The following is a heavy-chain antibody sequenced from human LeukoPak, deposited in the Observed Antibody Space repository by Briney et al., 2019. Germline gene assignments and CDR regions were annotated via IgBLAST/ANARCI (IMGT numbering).Heavy chain of an antibody. Sequence: GGSLRLSCATSGFNFANHAMSWVRQTAGKGLEWVSAISGGGDITYYADSVKGRFTISRDNSKDTLFLQMHSLRPGDTAVYYCVREDTPATANYWGQGTLVTISS. CDR3: VREDTPATANY. CDR2: ISGGGDIT. D-gene: IGHD2-21*02. V-gene: IGHV3-23*01. J-gene: IGHJ4*02. CDR1: GFNFANHA.